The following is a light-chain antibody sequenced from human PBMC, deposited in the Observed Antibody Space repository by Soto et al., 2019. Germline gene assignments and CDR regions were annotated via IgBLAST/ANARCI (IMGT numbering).Light chain of an antibody. V-gene: IGKV1-5*01. CDR3: QQANSFPLT. J-gene: IGKJ4*01. Sequence: DIQMTQSPSTLSATAGDRVTITCRASQSISSWLAWYQHKPGKAPKLLIYDASNLDSGVPSRFSGSGSGTEFSLTISSLQPEDFATYYCQQANSFPLTFGGGTKVDIK. CDR1: QSISSW. CDR2: DAS.